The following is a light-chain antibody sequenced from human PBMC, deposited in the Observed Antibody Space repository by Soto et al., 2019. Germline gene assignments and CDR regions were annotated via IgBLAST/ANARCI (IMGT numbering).Light chain of an antibody. J-gene: IGKJ5*01. CDR3: QHYNSYPFT. Sequence: DIQMTQSPSTLAASAGDRVTITCRASQIISSWLAWYQQKPGKDPKLLIYDASTLQSGVPSRFSGSGSGTEFTLTISSLQPDDFATYYCQHYNSYPFTFGQGTRLEIK. V-gene: IGKV1-5*01. CDR2: DAS. CDR1: QIISSW.